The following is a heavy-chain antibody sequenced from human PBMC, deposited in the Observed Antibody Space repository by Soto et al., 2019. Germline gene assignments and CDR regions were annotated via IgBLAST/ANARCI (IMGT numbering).Heavy chain of an antibody. Sequence: QVQLVQSGAEVKKPGSSVKVSCKASGGTFSSYAISWVRQAPGQGLEWMGRIIPILGIADYAQKFRSRVTSTAEKATSTAYKELSSVRTEDTVVYYCASAEYCMVVVAAKSGWCYYYGMDVWGQGATVTGSS. CDR1: GGTFSSYA. CDR2: IIPILGIA. D-gene: IGHD2-15*01. CDR3: ASAEYCMVVVAAKSGWCYYYGMDV. V-gene: IGHV1-69*02. J-gene: IGHJ6*02.